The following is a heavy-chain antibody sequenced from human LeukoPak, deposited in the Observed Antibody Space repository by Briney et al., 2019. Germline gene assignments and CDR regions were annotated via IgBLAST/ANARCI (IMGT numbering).Heavy chain of an antibody. CDR3: ARSVSYCSSTSCYGINFDY. D-gene: IGHD2-2*01. J-gene: IGHJ4*02. Sequence: PSETLSLTCTVSGGSISSGDFYWSWIRQPPGKGLEWMGYIYYSGSTYYNPSLKSRVTISVDTSKNQFSLKLSSVTAADTAVYYCARSVSYCSSTSCYGINFDYWGQGTLVTVSS. V-gene: IGHV4-30-4*01. CDR1: GGSISSGDFY. CDR2: IYYSGST.